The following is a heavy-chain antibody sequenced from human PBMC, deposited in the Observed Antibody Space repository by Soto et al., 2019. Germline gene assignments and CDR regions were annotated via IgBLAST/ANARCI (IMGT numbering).Heavy chain of an antibody. CDR3: AKWGAQGELDY. V-gene: IGHV3-30*18. CDR1: GLTFSSYG. Sequence: QVQLVESGGGVVQPGRSLRLSCAASGLTFSSYGMHWVRQAPGKGLEWVAVISTDENTKYYADSVRGRFTISRDNSKNTLYLQMNSLRAEDTAVYYCAKWGAQGELDYCGQGTLVTVSS. J-gene: IGHJ4*02. D-gene: IGHD2-21*01. CDR2: ISTDENTK.